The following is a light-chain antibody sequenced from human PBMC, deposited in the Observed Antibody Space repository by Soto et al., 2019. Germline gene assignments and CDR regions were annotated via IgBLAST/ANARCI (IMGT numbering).Light chain of an antibody. CDR3: QQLNSYPVT. CDR1: QGFSGY. Sequence: DIQLTQSPSFLSASIGDTVTITCRASQGFSGYLAWYQQKPGKAPNLLIYATSSLQSGVPSRFSGSGSGTEFILTITSLQPEDFATYYCQQLNSYPVTFGQGTRLEI. V-gene: IGKV1-9*01. CDR2: ATS. J-gene: IGKJ5*01.